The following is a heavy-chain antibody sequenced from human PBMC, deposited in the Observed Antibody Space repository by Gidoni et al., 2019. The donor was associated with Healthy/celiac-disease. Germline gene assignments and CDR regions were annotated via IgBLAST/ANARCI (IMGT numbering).Heavy chain of an antibody. CDR1: GFTFSSYS. J-gene: IGHJ4*02. V-gene: IGHV3-21*01. D-gene: IGHD6-13*01. Sequence: EVQLVESGGGLVKPGGSLRLSCSASGFTFSSYSMNWVRQAPGKGLEWVSSISSSSSYIYYADSVKGRFTISRDNAKNSLYLQMNSLRAEDTAVYYCARASSSTWGYWGQGTLVTVSS. CDR3: ARASSSTWGY. CDR2: ISSSSSYI.